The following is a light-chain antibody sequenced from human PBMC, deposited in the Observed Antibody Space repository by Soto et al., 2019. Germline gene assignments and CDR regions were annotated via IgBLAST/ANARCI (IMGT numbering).Light chain of an antibody. CDR2: DTS. J-gene: IGKJ2*01. V-gene: IGKV3-15*01. CDR1: HGVSSS. Sequence: EIVMTQSPATLSMSPGERATLSCRASHGVSSSLAWYQQKPGQAPRLLIYDTSTRAAGVPARFSGSGSGTEFALTISSLQSEDSAVYYCQQYNNWPPFTFGQGTKLEIK. CDR3: QQYNNWPPFT.